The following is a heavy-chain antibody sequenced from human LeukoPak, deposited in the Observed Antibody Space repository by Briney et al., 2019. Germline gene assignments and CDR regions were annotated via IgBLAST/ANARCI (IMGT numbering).Heavy chain of an antibody. CDR2: IGAFNGNT. J-gene: IGHJ3*02. V-gene: IGHV1-18*01. Sequence: ASVRVSCKASGYSVDRYGISWVRQAPGQGLEWLGWIGAFNGNTNYAQNLQGRVTMTADTSTTTTYMALRSLSSDDTAVYYRARTFLPYDGSENHFADTFDIWGQGTMVTVSS. D-gene: IGHD3-22*01. CDR3: ARTFLPYDGSENHFADTFDI. CDR1: GYSVDRYG.